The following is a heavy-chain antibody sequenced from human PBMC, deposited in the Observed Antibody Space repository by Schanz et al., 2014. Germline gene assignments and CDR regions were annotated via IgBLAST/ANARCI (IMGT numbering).Heavy chain of an antibody. V-gene: IGHV1-2*06. CDR1: GYTFTNHY. CDR2: ISPNTGGT. CDR3: ARVRSEDYGGMDV. J-gene: IGHJ6*02. Sequence: QVQLVQSGAEVKKPGASVKVSCKASGYTFTNHYLHWVRQAPGQGLEWMGRISPNTGGTQYAQKFQGRVTMTTAKSISTVYMELSRLRSDDTAVYYCARVRSEDYGGMDVWGQGTTVTVSS.